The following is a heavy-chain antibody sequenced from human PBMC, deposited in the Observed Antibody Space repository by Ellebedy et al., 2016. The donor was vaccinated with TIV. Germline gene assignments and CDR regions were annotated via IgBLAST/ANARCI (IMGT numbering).Heavy chain of an antibody. CDR2: INPNSGGP. Sequence: ASVTVSCKTSGYTLTAYHLHWVRQAPGQGLEWMGWINPNSGGPNYAQKFQGRVTMTRDTSTSTVYMEVSSLRSEDTAVYYCAREIPRALGSSHYYGMDVWGQGTTVTVSS. CDR1: GYTLTAYH. V-gene: IGHV1-2*02. J-gene: IGHJ6*02. D-gene: IGHD6-6*01. CDR3: AREIPRALGSSHYYGMDV.